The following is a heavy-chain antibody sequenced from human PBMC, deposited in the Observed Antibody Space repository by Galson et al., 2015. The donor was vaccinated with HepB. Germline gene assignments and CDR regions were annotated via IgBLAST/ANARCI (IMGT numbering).Heavy chain of an antibody. J-gene: IGHJ6*02. CDR1: GFTFSSYA. CDR3: AKVGELLKYGMDV. Sequence: SLRLSCAASGFTFSSYAMSWVRQAPGKGLEWVSAISGSGGSTYYADSVKGRFTISRDNSKNTLYLQTNSLRAEDTAVYYCAKVGELLKYGMDVWGQGTTVTVSS. V-gene: IGHV3-23*01. D-gene: IGHD3-10*01. CDR2: ISGSGGST.